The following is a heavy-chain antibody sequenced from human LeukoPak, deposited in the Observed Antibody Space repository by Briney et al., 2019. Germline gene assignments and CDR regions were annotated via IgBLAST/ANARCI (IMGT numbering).Heavy chain of an antibody. CDR1: GYTFTNYE. D-gene: IGHD4-11*01. CDR3: ARVGHSNHFYYYMDV. Sequence: GASVKVSCKASGYTFTNYEISWVRQAPGQGLEWMGWINTYNGKMSYAQKVQGRVTMTTDTSTSTAYMELRSLISDDTAVYYCARVGHSNHFYYYMDVWGKGTTVTVAS. CDR2: INTYNGKM. J-gene: IGHJ6*03. V-gene: IGHV1-18*01.